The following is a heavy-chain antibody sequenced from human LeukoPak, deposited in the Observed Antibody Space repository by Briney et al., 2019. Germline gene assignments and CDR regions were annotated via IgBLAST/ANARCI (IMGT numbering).Heavy chain of an antibody. D-gene: IGHD4-17*01. CDR2: SNSIFGTT. V-gene: IGHV1-69*13. Sequence: SVKVSCKASGGAFKGYAINWVRHATGQGLEWMGGSNSIFGTTNFAPKFQGRVTIAADESTSTAYMELTSLKSEDTAVYYCARGTTVTTAVLVPNDAFDIWGQGTMVTVSS. CDR3: ARGTTVTTAVLVPNDAFDI. CDR1: GGAFKGYA. J-gene: IGHJ3*02.